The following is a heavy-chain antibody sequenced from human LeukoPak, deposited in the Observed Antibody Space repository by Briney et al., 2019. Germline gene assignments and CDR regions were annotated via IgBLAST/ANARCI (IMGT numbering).Heavy chain of an antibody. V-gene: IGHV1-18*01. CDR1: GYTFTTYG. D-gene: IGHD3-10*01. Sequence: ASVKVSCKASGYTFTTYGISWVRQAPGQGLECMGWINPYNGNTNYARKLQGRVTMTTDTSTSTAYMELRSLRSDDTAIYYCARAGTGYYASGRGWFDPWGQGTLVTVSS. CDR2: INPYNGNT. CDR3: ARAGTGYYASGRGWFDP. J-gene: IGHJ5*02.